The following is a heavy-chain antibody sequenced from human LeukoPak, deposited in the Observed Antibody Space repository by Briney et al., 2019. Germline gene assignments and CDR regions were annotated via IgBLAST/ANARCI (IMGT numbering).Heavy chain of an antibody. V-gene: IGHV1-69*13. D-gene: IGHD6-6*01. CDR3: ARLDEYSSSSRYYGMDA. Sequence: ASVKVSCKASGYSFTDYYMHWVRQAPGQGLEWMGGIIPIFGTANYAQKFQGRVTITADESTSTAYMELSSLRSEDTAVYYCARLDEYSSSSRYYGMDAWGQGTTVTVSS. J-gene: IGHJ6*02. CDR1: GYSFTDYY. CDR2: IIPIFGTA.